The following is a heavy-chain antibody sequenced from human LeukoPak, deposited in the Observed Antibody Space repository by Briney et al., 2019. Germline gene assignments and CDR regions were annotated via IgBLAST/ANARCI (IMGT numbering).Heavy chain of an antibody. D-gene: IGHD2-21*02. CDR1: GFTFSNYA. Sequence: PGASLRLSCAASGFTFSNYAMSWVRQAPGKGLEWVSVIYSGGSTYYANSVKGRFTISRDNSKNTLYLQMNSLRAEDTAVYYCARGRAYCGGDCYSPVYYFDYWGQGTLVTVSS. CDR3: ARGRAYCGGDCYSPVYYFDY. CDR2: IYSGGST. J-gene: IGHJ4*02. V-gene: IGHV3-53*01.